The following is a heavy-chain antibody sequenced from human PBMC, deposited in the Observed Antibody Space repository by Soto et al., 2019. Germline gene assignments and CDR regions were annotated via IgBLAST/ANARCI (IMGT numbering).Heavy chain of an antibody. J-gene: IGHJ3*02. CDR2: IYYSGGT. D-gene: IGHD5-12*01. CDR3: ARPGGVTTIFGAFDI. CDR1: GDSISSTTYY. Sequence: QVQLQESGPGLVKPSETLSLTCTVSGDSISSTTYYWDWIRQPPGKGLEWIGSIYYSGGTYYNPSLKSRVTISVDTSKNQFSLKLYSVTAADTAVYYCARPGGVTTIFGAFDIWGQGTVLTVSS. V-gene: IGHV4-39*01.